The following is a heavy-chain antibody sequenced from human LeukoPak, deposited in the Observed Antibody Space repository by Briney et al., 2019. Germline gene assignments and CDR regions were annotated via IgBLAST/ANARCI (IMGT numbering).Heavy chain of an antibody. D-gene: IGHD2-21*02. J-gene: IGHJ3*02. CDR1: GGSISSGGYS. V-gene: IGHV4-30-2*01. CDR2: IYHSGST. CDR3: ARACGGDCYAFDI. Sequence: PSETLSLTCAVSGGSISSGGYSWSWILQPPGKGLEWIGYIYHSGSTYYNPSLKSRVTISVDRSKNQFSLKLSSVTAADTAVYYCARACGGDCYAFDIWGQGTMVTVSS.